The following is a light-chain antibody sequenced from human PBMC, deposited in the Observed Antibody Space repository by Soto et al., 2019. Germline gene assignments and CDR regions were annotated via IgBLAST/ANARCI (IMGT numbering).Light chain of an antibody. CDR3: QRHYSAPLT. J-gene: IGKJ4*02. CDR1: QGISNY. Sequence: DIQMTQSPSSRSASVGDRVTIACRASQGISNYLAWFQQKPGKVPKLLIYLASTLQSGVPSRFNGSGSGTDFTLTINSLQPEDVGTYYCQRHYSAPLTFGGGTKVDIK. CDR2: LAS. V-gene: IGKV1-27*01.